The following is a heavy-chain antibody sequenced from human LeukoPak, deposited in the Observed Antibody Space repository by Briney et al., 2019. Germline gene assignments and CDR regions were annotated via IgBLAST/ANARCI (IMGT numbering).Heavy chain of an antibody. CDR1: GFTFSSYG. V-gene: IGHV3-33*01. CDR2: IWYDGSNK. J-gene: IGHJ6*02. Sequence: GGSLRLSCAASGFTFSSYGMHWVRQAPGKGLEWVAVIWYDGSNKYYVDSVKGRFTISRDNSKNTLYLQMNSLRAEDTAVYYCARERTYYYYGMDVWGQGTTVTVSS. CDR3: ARERTYYYYGMDV.